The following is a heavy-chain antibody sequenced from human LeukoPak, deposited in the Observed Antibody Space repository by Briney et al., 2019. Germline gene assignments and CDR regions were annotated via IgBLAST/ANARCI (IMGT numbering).Heavy chain of an antibody. J-gene: IGHJ2*01. CDR2: IYYSGST. CDR1: GGSISSYY. CDR3: ARDRRGWSSWYFDL. Sequence: SETLSLTCTVSGGSISSYYWSWIRQPPGKGLEWIGYIYYSGSTNYNPSLKSRVTISVDTSKNQFSLKLSSVTAADTAVYYCARDRRGWSSWYFDLWGRGTLVTVSS. V-gene: IGHV4-59*01. D-gene: IGHD6-19*01.